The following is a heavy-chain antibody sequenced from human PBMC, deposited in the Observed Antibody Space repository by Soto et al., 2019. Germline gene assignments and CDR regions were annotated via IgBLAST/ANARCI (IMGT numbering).Heavy chain of an antibody. D-gene: IGHD3-10*01. J-gene: IGHJ4*02. CDR3: ARDSGTVGYDDS. Sequence: QVQLVQSGAEVKKPGSSVKVYCKASGGTFSTYTINWVRQAPGQGLEWMGRIIPLLDVTNNAQRFQGRVTITADKSTSTAYMELTSLTSQDTAVYYCARDSGTVGYDDSWGQGTLVTVSS. V-gene: IGHV1-69*08. CDR1: GGTFSTYT. CDR2: IIPLLDVT.